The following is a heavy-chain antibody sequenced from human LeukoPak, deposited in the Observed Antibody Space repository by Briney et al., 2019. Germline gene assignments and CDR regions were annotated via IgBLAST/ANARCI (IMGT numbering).Heavy chain of an antibody. D-gene: IGHD5-24*01. CDR1: GFTFSNAW. V-gene: IGHV3-15*01. CDR3: TTEMAKGAFDI. Sequence: KSGGSLRLSCAASGFTFSNAWMSWVRQAPGKGLEWVGRIKSKTDGGTTDYAAPVKGRFTISRDDSKNTLYLQMNSLKTEDTAVYYCTTEMAKGAFDIWGQGTMVTVSS. CDR2: IKSKTDGGTT. J-gene: IGHJ3*02.